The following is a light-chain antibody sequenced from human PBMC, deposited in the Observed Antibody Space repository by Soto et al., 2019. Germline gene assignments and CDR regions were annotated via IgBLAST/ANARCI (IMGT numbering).Light chain of an antibody. CDR3: HQYGNPPPT. Sequence: EIVLTQSPGTLSLSPGERATLSCRASQSVSRSYLAWYQQKAGQAPRLLIYGASSRATGIPDRFNGSASGTDFTLTINRLEPEDIAVYHCHQYGNPPPTFGPGTKVDIK. J-gene: IGKJ1*01. CDR1: QSVSRSY. CDR2: GAS. V-gene: IGKV3-20*01.